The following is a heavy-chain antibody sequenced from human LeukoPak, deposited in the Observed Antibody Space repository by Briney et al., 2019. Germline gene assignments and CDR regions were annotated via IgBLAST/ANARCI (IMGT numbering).Heavy chain of an antibody. D-gene: IGHD2-2*01. V-gene: IGHV7-4-1*02. CDR3: ARDQEYQLPAPTDWFDP. CDR1: GYTFTSYA. Sequence: ASVKVSCKASGYTFTSYAMNWVRQAPGQGLEWMRWINTNTGNPTYAQGFTGRFVFSLDTSVSTAYLQISSLKAEDTAVYYCARDQEYQLPAPTDWFDPWGQGTLVTVSS. J-gene: IGHJ5*02. CDR2: INTNTGNP.